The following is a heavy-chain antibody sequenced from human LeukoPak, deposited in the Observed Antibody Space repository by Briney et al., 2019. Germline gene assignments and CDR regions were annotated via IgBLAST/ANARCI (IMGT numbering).Heavy chain of an antibody. CDR2: INPNSGGT. CDR1: GYTFTGYY. Sequence: ASVKVSCKASGYTFTGYYMHWVRQAPGQGLEWVGWINPNSGGTNYAQKFQGRVTMTRDTSISTAYMELRSLRSDDTAVYYCAREGGSYYADFDYWGQGTLVTVSS. V-gene: IGHV1-2*02. J-gene: IGHJ4*02. CDR3: AREGGSYYADFDY. D-gene: IGHD1-26*01.